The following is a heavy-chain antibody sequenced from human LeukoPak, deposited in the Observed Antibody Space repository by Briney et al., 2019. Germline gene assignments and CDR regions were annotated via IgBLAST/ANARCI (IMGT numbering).Heavy chain of an antibody. CDR1: GFTFSSYA. D-gene: IGHD6-19*01. Sequence: GGSLRLSCAASGFTFSSYAMTWVRQAPGKGLEWVSAISGSGGSTYHADSVKGRFTISRDNSKNTLYLQMNSLRAEDTAVYYCTKTTGYSSAWSDYWGQETLVTVSS. J-gene: IGHJ4*02. V-gene: IGHV3-23*01. CDR2: ISGSGGST. CDR3: TKTTGYSSAWSDY.